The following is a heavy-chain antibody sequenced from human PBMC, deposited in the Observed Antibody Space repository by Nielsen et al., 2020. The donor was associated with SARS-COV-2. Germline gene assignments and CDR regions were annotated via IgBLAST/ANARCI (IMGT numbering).Heavy chain of an antibody. Sequence: SVKVSCKASGGTFSSYAISWVRQAPGQGLEWMGGIIPIFGTANYAQKFQGRVTITADKSTSTAYMELSSLRSDDTAVYYCARGAGVLLWFGSKGGMDVWGQGTTVTVSS. D-gene: IGHD3-10*01. CDR3: ARGAGVLLWFGSKGGMDV. CDR2: IIPIFGTA. J-gene: IGHJ6*02. CDR1: GGTFSSYA. V-gene: IGHV1-69*06.